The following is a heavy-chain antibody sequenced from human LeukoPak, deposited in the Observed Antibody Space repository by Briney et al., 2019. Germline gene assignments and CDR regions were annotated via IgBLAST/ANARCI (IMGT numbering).Heavy chain of an antibody. CDR2: IYPGDSDT. Sequence: GESLKISCKGSGYSFTSYWIGWVRQMPGKGLEWMGIIYPGDSDTRYSPSFQGQVTISADKSISTAYLQWSSLKASDTAMYYSARHQPRGYCSSTSCDKRLAFDIWGQGTMVTVSS. J-gene: IGHJ3*02. V-gene: IGHV5-51*01. CDR3: ARHQPRGYCSSTSCDKRLAFDI. D-gene: IGHD2-2*02. CDR1: GYSFTSYW.